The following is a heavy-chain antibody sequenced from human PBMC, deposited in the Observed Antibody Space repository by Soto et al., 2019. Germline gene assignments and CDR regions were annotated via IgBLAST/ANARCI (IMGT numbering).Heavy chain of an antibody. CDR1: GFTFSTYW. D-gene: IGHD6-13*01. V-gene: IGHV3-74*01. Sequence: LRLSCAASGFTFSTYWMHWVRQAPGKGLMWVSRIKSDGSSTTYADSVKGRFTISRDNAKNALYLQMSSLRAEDTAVYYCAREGLDTAGFFDIWGQGTMVTVSS. CDR3: AREGLDTAGFFDI. J-gene: IGHJ3*02. CDR2: IKSDGSST.